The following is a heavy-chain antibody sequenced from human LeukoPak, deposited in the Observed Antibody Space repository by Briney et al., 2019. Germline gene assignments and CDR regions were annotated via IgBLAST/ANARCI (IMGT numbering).Heavy chain of an antibody. J-gene: IGHJ6*02. CDR3: ARTIPYYYGMDV. D-gene: IGHD3-9*01. CDR2: ISSDGSST. V-gene: IGHV3-74*01. CDR1: GFTFSSPW. Sequence: GGSLRLSCAASGFTFSSPWMHWVRQAPGKGLVWVSRISSDGSSTSYADSVQGRFTISRDNGMNTLYLQMNGLRAEDTAVYYCARTIPYYYGMDVWGQGTAVTVSS.